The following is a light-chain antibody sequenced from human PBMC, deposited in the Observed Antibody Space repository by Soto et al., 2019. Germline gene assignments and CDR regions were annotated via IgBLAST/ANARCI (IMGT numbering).Light chain of an antibody. J-gene: IGKJ1*01. CDR3: LQDHDYSWT. Sequence: IQMTQSPSSLSASVGDRVTISCRASQSISTYLAWYHQKPGKAPTLLIYAASNLQSGVPSRFSGSRSGTEFTLTVSSLQPEDFATYYCLQDHDYSWTFGQGTKVDIK. CDR1: QSISTY. V-gene: IGKV1-6*01. CDR2: AAS.